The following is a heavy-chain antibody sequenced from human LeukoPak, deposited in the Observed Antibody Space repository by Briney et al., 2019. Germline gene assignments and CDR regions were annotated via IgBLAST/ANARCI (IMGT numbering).Heavy chain of an antibody. Sequence: GRSLRLSCAASGFTFSSYGMHWVRQAPGKGLEWVAVISYDGSNKYYADSVKGRFTISRDNSKNTLYLQMNSLRAEDTAVYYCARAMPYLRYCSGGSCYSPGAFDIWGQGTMVTVSS. V-gene: IGHV3-30*03. J-gene: IGHJ3*02. D-gene: IGHD2-15*01. CDR1: GFTFSSYG. CDR3: ARAMPYLRYCSGGSCYSPGAFDI. CDR2: ISYDGSNK.